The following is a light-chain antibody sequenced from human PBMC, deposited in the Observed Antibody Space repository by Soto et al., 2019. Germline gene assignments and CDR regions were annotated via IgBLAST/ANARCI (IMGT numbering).Light chain of an antibody. CDR1: QSISSY. J-gene: IGKJ3*01. CDR3: QQYYSYPLT. V-gene: IGKV1-39*01. Sequence: DIQMTPSPSSLSASVGDGVTITACASQSISSYLNWYQQKPGKAPKLLICAASTLQSGVPSRFSGSGSGTDFTLTISCLQSEDFATYYCQQYYSYPLTFGPGTKVDIK. CDR2: AAS.